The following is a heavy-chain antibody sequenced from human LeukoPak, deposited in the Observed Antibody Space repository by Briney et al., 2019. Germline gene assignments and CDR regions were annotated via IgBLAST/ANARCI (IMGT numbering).Heavy chain of an antibody. CDR3: AKPHYYGSGSYYGY. J-gene: IGHJ4*02. CDR1: GFTFSSYA. V-gene: IGHV3-23*01. CDR2: ISGSGGST. D-gene: IGHD3-10*01. Sequence: GGSLRLSCAASGFTFSSYAMSCVRQAPGKGLEWVSAISGSGGSTYYADSVKGQFTISRDNSKNTLYLQMNSLRAEDTAVYYCAKPHYYGSGSYYGYWGQGTLVTVSS.